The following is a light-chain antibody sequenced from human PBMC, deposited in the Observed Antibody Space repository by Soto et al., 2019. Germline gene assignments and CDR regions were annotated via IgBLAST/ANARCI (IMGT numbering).Light chain of an antibody. CDR3: QAWDGSTVV. Sequence: SYELTQPPSVSVSPGQTASITCSGDKLGDKYACWYQQQPGQSPVLVIYQDSKRPSRIPERFSGSNSGNTATLTIRGTQAMDEADYYCQAWDGSTVVFGGGTKLTV. CDR2: QDS. CDR1: KLGDKY. J-gene: IGLJ3*02. V-gene: IGLV3-1*01.